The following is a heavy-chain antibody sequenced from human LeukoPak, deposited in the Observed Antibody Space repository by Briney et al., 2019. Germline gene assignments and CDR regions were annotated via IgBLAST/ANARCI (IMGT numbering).Heavy chain of an antibody. V-gene: IGHV4-4*07. D-gene: IGHD3-3*01. CDR1: GGSISSYY. CDR3: ARSHYDFWSGYYGYYFDY. CDR2: IYTSGST. Sequence: SETLSLTCTVSGGSISSYYWSWIRQPAGKGLEWIGRIYTSGSTNYNPSLKSRVTISVDRSKNQFSLKLSSVTAADTAVYYCARSHYDFWSGYYGYYFDYWGQGTLVTVSS. J-gene: IGHJ4*02.